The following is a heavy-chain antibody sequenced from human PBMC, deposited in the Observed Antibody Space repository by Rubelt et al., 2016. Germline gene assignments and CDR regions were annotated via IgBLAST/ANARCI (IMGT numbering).Heavy chain of an antibody. CDR3: ARGASITIFGVVAGMDV. J-gene: IGHJ6*02. Sequence: GGSLRLSCAASGFTFDDYTMHWVRQAPGKGLEWVSLISWDGGSTYYADSVKGRFTISRDNAKNSLYLQMNSLRDEDTAVYYCARGASITIFGVVAGMDVWGQGTTVTVSS. D-gene: IGHD3-3*01. CDR2: ISWDGGST. CDR1: GFTFDDYT. V-gene: IGHV3-43*01.